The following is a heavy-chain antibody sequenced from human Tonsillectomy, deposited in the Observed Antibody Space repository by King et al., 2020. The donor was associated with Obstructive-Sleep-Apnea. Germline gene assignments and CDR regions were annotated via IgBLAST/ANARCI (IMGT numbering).Heavy chain of an antibody. Sequence: QLQESGPGLVKPSETLSLTCTVSGGYISTYYWSWIRQPPGKGLEWIGYIYYTGSSNSNPSLKSRVTISVDTSKNQFSLNLSSVTAADTAVYYCARAPYGSGIIDWFDPWGQGPLVTVSS. D-gene: IGHD3-10*01. V-gene: IGHV4-59*01. J-gene: IGHJ5*02. CDR2: IYYTGSS. CDR3: ARAPYGSGIIDWFDP. CDR1: GGYISTYY.